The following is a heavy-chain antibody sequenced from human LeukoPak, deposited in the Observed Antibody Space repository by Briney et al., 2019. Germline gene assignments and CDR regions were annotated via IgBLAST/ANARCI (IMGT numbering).Heavy chain of an antibody. J-gene: IGHJ4*02. V-gene: IGHV3-23*01. CDR1: GFTFSSYA. CDR2: ISDSCAGT. D-gene: IGHD2-15*01. CDR3: AKGSLGSCSGSKCYSFDY. Sequence: GGSLRLSCAASGFTFSSYAMSWVRQTPGKGLEWVSAISDSCAGTYHAGSVKGRFTISRDNSKNTLYLQMSSLRAEDTALYYCAKGSLGSCSGSKCYSFDYWGQGTLVTVSS.